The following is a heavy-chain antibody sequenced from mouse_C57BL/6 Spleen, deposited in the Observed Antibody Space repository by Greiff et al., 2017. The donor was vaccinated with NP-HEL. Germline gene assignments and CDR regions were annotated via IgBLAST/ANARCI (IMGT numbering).Heavy chain of an antibody. V-gene: IGHV10-1*01. J-gene: IGHJ4*01. D-gene: IGHD1-1*01. CDR2: IRSKSNNYAT. CDR3: FRPGPGYYGSMDY. Sequence: EVQVVESGGGLVQPKGSLKLSCAASGFSFNTYAMNWVRQAPGKGLEWVARIRSKSNNYATYYADSVKDRFTISRDDSESMPYLQMNNVKTEDTAIYYCFRPGPGYYGSMDYWGQGTSVTVSS. CDR1: GFSFNTYA.